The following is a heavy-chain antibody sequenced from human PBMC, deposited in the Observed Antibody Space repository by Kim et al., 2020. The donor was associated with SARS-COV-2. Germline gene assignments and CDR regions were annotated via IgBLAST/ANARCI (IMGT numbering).Heavy chain of an antibody. J-gene: IGHJ6*02. CDR3: ARDMKVAAEGYYYYGMDV. V-gene: IGHV3-7*01. Sequence: GGSLRLSCAASGFTFSSYWMSWVRQAPGKGLEWVANIKQDGSEKYYVDSVKGRFTISRDNAKNSLYLQMDSLRAEDTAVYYCARDMKVAAEGYYYYGMDVWGQGTTVTVSS. CDR2: IKQDGSEK. CDR1: GFTFSSYW. D-gene: IGHD6-13*01.